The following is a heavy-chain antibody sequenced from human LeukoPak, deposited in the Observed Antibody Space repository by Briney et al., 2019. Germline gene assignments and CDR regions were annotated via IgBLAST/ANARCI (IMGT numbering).Heavy chain of an antibody. CDR3: ARRIAIKPKYYFEY. J-gene: IGHJ4*02. Sequence: SETLSLTCTVSGGSLGGNCWNWIRQSPESGLEWIGRIYGGRTNYNPSLKSRVTISLGTSKNQFSLRLSSVTAADTAVYYCARRIAIKPKYYFEYWGQGTLVTVSS. CDR2: IYGGRT. D-gene: IGHD2-2*02. CDR1: GGSLGGNC. V-gene: IGHV4-59*08.